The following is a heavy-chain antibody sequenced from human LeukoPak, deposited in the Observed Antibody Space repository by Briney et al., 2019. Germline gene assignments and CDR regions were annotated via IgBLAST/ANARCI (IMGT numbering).Heavy chain of an antibody. Sequence: GGSLRLSCAASGFSFSSYAMSWVRQAPGEGLGWVSAISGSGGSTYYADSVTGRFTISRDNSKNTLYLQMNSLRAEDTAVYYCAKYGFFGVVEKGFDYWGQGTLVTVSS. V-gene: IGHV3-23*01. CDR2: ISGSGGST. D-gene: IGHD3-3*01. J-gene: IGHJ4*02. CDR1: GFSFSSYA. CDR3: AKYGFFGVVEKGFDY.